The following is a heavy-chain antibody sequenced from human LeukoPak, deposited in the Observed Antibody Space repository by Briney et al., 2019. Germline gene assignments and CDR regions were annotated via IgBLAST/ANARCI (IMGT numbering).Heavy chain of an antibody. J-gene: IGHJ3*02. CDR3: AKVPTYYYDSRDAFDI. V-gene: IGHV3-23*01. D-gene: IGHD3-22*01. CDR1: GFTFSSYA. CDR2: ISGSGGST. Sequence: GGSLRLSCAASGFTFSSYAMSWVRQAPGKGLEWVSAISGSGGSTYYADSAKGRFTISRDNSKNTLYLQMNSLRAEDTAVYYCAKVPTYYYDSRDAFDIWGQGTMVTVSS.